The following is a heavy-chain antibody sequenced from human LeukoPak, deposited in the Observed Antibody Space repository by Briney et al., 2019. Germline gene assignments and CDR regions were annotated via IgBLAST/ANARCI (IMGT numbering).Heavy chain of an antibody. V-gene: IGHV3-23*01. J-gene: IGHJ6*02. CDR2: ISGSGGST. D-gene: IGHD6-19*01. CDR3: AKFYSSGWPYYYYGMDV. CDR1: GFTFSSYA. Sequence: PRGSLRLSCAASGFTFSSYAMSWVRQAPGKGLEWVSAISGSGGSTYYADSVKGRFTISRDNSKNTLYLQMNSLRAEDTAVYYCAKFYSSGWPYYYYGMDVWGQGTTVTVSS.